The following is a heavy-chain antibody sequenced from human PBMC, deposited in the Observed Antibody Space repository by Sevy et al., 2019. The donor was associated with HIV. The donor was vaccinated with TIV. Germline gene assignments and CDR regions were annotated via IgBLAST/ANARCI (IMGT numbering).Heavy chain of an antibody. D-gene: IGHD3-10*01. J-gene: IGHJ4*02. V-gene: IGHV3-48*02. CDR3: ARDRMVRGVIFYYFDY. CDR2: ISSSSSTI. Sequence: GGSLRLSCAASGFTFSSYSMNWVRQAPGKGLEWVSYISSSSSTIYYADSVKGRFTISRDNAKNSLYLQMNSLRDEDTVVYYCARDRMVRGVIFYYFDYWGQGTLVTVSS. CDR1: GFTFSSYS.